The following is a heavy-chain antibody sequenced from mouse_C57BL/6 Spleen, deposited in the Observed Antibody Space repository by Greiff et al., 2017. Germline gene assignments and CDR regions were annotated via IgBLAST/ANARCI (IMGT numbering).Heavy chain of an antibody. CDR2: IRAGGSYT. Sequence: EVQGVESGGGLVKPGGSLKLSCAASGFTFSSYAMSWVRQTPEKRLEWVATIRAGGSYTYYPANVKGRFTISGDNAENILYLQMSHLKSEDTAMYYCARVRSGNAMDYWGQGTSVTVSS. CDR3: ARVRSGNAMDY. J-gene: IGHJ4*01. V-gene: IGHV5-4*01. D-gene: IGHD3-2*02. CDR1: GFTFSSYA.